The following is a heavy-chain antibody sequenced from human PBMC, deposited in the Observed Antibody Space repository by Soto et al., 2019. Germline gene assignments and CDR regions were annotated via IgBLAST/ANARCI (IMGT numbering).Heavy chain of an antibody. D-gene: IGHD6-19*01. J-gene: IGHJ3*02. Sequence: GGSLRLSCAASGFTFSSYWMSWVRQAPGKGLEWVANIKQDGSEKYYGDAVKGRFTISRDNAKNSLYLQMNSLRAEETAVYYCARDSYSSAAFDIWGQGTMVPVSS. CDR3: ARDSYSSAAFDI. V-gene: IGHV3-7*01. CDR2: IKQDGSEK. CDR1: GFTFSSYW.